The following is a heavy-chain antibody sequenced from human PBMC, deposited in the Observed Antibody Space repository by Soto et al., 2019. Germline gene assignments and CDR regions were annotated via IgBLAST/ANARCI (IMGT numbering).Heavy chain of an antibody. CDR1: GGPFNGYK. CDR2: INHSGST. D-gene: IGHD1-7*01. CDR3: ARGLDLWASSIDY. J-gene: IGHJ4*02. V-gene: IGHV4-34*01. Sequence: SETLSLTCAVHGGPFNGYKWTWIRQPPGKRLEWIGDINHSGSTNSNPSLESRLTISVDTSKNQFSLNLSSVTAADTAVYYCARGLDLWASSIDYWGQGTLVTVSS.